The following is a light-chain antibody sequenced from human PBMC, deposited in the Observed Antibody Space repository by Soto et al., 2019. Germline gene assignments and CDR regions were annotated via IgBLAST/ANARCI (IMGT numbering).Light chain of an antibody. Sequence: DIQMTQSPSSLSASVGDRVTITCRASQAISNYLAWYQQRPGKVPKLLIYAASTLQSGVSSRFSGTGSGTDFTLTISSLLPEDVATYYCQNLDSAAFTFGPGTKVDIK. V-gene: IGKV1-27*01. J-gene: IGKJ3*01. CDR3: QNLDSAAFT. CDR1: QAISNY. CDR2: AAS.